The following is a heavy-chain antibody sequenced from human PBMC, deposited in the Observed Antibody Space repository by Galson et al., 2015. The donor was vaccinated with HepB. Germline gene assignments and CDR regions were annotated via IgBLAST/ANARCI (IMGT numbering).Heavy chain of an antibody. CDR1: GFTFTSSA. CDR3: AAGRIAAAGTPLGFDP. V-gene: IGHV1-58*02. Sequence: SVKVSCKASGFTFTSSAMQWVRQARGQRLEWIGWIVVGSGNTNYAQKFQERVTITRDMSTSTAYMELSSLRSEDTAVYYCAAGRIAAAGTPLGFDPWGQGTLVTVSS. J-gene: IGHJ5*02. D-gene: IGHD6-13*01. CDR2: IVVGSGNT.